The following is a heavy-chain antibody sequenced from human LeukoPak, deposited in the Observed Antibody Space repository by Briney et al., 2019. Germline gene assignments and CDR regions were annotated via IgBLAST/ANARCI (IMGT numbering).Heavy chain of an antibody. CDR2: IKQDGSEK. CDR3: ARMTSSGWYRY. J-gene: IGHJ4*02. CDR1: GFTFSTYW. D-gene: IGHD6-19*01. Sequence: GGSLRLSCAASGFTFSTYWMSWVRQAPGKGLEWVANIKQDGSEKYYVDSVKGRFTISRDNAKNSLYLQMNSLRAEDTAVYYCARMTSSGWYRYWGQGTLVTVSS. V-gene: IGHV3-7*03.